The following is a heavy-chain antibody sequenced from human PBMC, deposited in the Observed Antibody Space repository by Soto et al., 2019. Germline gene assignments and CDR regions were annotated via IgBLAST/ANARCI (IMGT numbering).Heavy chain of an antibody. CDR2: IYSGGGT. Sequence: EVRLVQSEGGLVQPGGSLRLSCAASLFIVSDNYMSWVRQAPGKGLEWVSLIYSGGGTDYAESVKGRFTISRDNSKNTLYLQMNSLKAEETGIYYCATRMTTAPYWGQGTVVTVSS. D-gene: IGHD4-17*01. CDR1: LFIVSDNY. V-gene: IGHV3-66*01. J-gene: IGHJ4*02. CDR3: ATRMTTAPY.